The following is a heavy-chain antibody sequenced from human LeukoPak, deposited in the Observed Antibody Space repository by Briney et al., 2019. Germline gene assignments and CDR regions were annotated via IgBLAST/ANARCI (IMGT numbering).Heavy chain of an antibody. V-gene: IGHV4-59*12. CDR1: GGSFSSYY. CDR3: ARESQEKYYFDY. J-gene: IGHJ4*02. D-gene: IGHD5-24*01. Sequence: PSETLSLTCAVYGGSFSSYYWSWIRQPPGKGLEWIGYIYYSGSTNYNPSLKSRVTISVDTSKNQFSLKLSSVTAADTAVYYCARESQEKYYFDYWGQGTLVTVSS. CDR2: IYYSGST.